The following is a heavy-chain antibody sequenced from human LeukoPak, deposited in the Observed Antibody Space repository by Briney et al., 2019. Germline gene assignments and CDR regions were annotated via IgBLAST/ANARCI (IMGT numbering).Heavy chain of an antibody. Sequence: GGSLRPSCAASGFTFNNYPMTWVRQAPGKGLEWVSAIRPSDGSTFYADSVMGRFTISRDSSKNTLYLQMNSPRAEDTALYYCAKLTSGWFEDFWGQGTLVTVSS. D-gene: IGHD6-19*01. V-gene: IGHV3-23*01. J-gene: IGHJ4*02. CDR1: GFTFNNYP. CDR3: AKLTSGWFEDF. CDR2: IRPSDGST.